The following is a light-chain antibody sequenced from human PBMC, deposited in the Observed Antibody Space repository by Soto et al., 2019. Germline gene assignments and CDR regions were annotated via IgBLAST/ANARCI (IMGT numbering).Light chain of an antibody. CDR3: QQYNHWLSIT. CDR2: GAS. V-gene: IGKV3D-15*01. Sequence: EIVVPLSPGTLSRSQEERTTLSCRASQSVSNNYLAWYQQKPGQAPRLLIYGASSRATGIPDRFRGSASGPQFPLTSRRLQSVDFLVFFCQQYNHWLSITFGPGTRLEIK. J-gene: IGKJ5*01. CDR1: QSVSNN.